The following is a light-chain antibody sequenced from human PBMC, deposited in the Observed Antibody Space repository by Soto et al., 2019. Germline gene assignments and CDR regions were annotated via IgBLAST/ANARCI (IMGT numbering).Light chain of an antibody. CDR1: QSIRIW. CDR2: KAS. Sequence: DIQMTQSPSTLSASVGDRVTITCRASQSIRIWLAWYQQKPGKAPKLLIYKASSLKSEVPSRFSGSGFGTDFTLTISSLQSDDFATYYCQQYDSYVTFGQGTKLEIK. J-gene: IGKJ2*01. V-gene: IGKV1-5*03. CDR3: QQYDSYVT.